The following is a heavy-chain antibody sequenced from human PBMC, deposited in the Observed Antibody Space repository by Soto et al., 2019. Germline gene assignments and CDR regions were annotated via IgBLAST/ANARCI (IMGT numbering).Heavy chain of an antibody. CDR2: IWYDGSNT. J-gene: IGHJ6*02. CDR3: ARDLTPSRKGMDV. V-gene: IGHV3-33*01. Sequence: QVQLVESGGGVVQPGGSLRLSCAASGFSISTYGMHWVRQAPGKGLEWVTVIWYDGSNTSYADSVKGRFTISRDNSKNTLFLQMNSLRGEDTALYYCARDLTPSRKGMDVWGQGTTVTVSS. CDR1: GFSISTYG. D-gene: IGHD7-27*01.